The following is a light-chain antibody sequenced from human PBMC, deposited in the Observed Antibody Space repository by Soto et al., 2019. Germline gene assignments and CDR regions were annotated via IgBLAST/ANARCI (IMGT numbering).Light chain of an antibody. CDR3: EAWDSSLYVVI. J-gene: IGLJ2*01. CDR2: DNN. CDR1: SSNIGNNY. Sequence: QSVLTQPPSVSAAPGQMVTISCSGSSSNIGNNYVSWYQQLPGTAPKLLIYDNNKRPSGIPDRFSGSKSGTSATLGITGLQTGDEADYYCEAWDSSLYVVIFGGGTKVPVL. V-gene: IGLV1-51*01.